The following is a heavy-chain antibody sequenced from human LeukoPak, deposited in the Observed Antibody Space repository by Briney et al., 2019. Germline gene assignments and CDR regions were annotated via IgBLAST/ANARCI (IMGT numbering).Heavy chain of an antibody. D-gene: IGHD3-16*02. Sequence: GESLKISCKGSGYSSTSYWIGWVRQMPGKGLEWMGIIYPGDSDTRYSPSFQGQVTISADKSISTAYLQWSSLKASDTAMYYCASQSELTYYDYVWGSYRYHYYFDYWGQGTLVAVSS. J-gene: IGHJ4*02. V-gene: IGHV5-51*01. CDR3: ASQSELTYYDYVWGSYRYHYYFDY. CDR1: GYSSTSYW. CDR2: IYPGDSDT.